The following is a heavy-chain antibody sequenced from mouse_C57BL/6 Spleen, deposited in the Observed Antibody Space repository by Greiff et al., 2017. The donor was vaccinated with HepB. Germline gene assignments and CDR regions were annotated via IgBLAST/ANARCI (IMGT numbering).Heavy chain of an antibody. CDR2: IHPNSGST. CDR3: ARSTPDDCYYDSYWYFDV. J-gene: IGHJ1*03. D-gene: IGHD2-3*01. Sequence: QVQLQQPGAELVKPGASVKLSCKASGYTFTSYWMHWVKQRPGQGLEWIGMIHPNSGSTNYNEKFKSKATLTVDKSSSTAYMQLSSLTSEDSAVYYWARSTPDDCYYDSYWYFDVWGTGTTVTVSS. CDR1: GYTFTSYW. V-gene: IGHV1-64*01.